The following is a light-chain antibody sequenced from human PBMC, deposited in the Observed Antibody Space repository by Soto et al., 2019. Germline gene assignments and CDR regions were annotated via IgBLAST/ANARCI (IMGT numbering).Light chain of an antibody. V-gene: IGKV1-39*01. CDR3: PRSYSTPQCA. CDR1: QIIFTY. Sequence: DIQMTQSPSSLSASVGDRVTITCRASQIIFTYLTWYQQKPGKAPKPLIYAESILQSGVPSSFSGSGSGTDFSLTISSLQPEDFATYYCPRSYSTPQCAFGQGAKREI. CDR2: AES. J-gene: IGKJ2*02.